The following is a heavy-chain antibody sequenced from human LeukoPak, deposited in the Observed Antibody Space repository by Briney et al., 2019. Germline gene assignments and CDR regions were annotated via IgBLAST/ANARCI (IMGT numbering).Heavy chain of an antibody. Sequence: PSETLSLTCTVSGGSTSSYYWSWIRQTPKKGLEWIGSISYSGSSNYNSSLKSRVTISIDTSRNQFSLRLNSVTAADTAVYYCARISGWSYYFDYWGQGTLVTVSS. CDR3: ARISGWSYYFDY. CDR1: GGSTSSYY. J-gene: IGHJ4*02. CDR2: ISYSGSS. D-gene: IGHD6-19*01. V-gene: IGHV4-59*01.